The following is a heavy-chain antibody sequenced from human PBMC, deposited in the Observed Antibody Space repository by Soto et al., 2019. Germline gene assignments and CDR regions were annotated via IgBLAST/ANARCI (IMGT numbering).Heavy chain of an antibody. J-gene: IGHJ4*02. D-gene: IGHD3-22*01. CDR3: ARDAYYYDRSVYYDNYYFDY. CDR2: IIPIFGTA. Sequence: QVQLVQSGAEVKKPGSSVKVSCKASGGTFSSYAISWVRQAPGQGLEWMGGIIPIFGTANYAQKFQGRVTIPADESTSTAYMELSSLRSEDTAVYYCARDAYYYDRSVYYDNYYFDYWGQGTLVTVSS. V-gene: IGHV1-69*01. CDR1: GGTFSSYA.